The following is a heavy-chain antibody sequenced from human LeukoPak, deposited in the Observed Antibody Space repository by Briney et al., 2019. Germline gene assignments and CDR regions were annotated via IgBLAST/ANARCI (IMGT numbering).Heavy chain of an antibody. CDR1: GGSFSGYY. Sequence: SETLSLTCAVYGGSFSGYYWIWIRQPPGKGLEWMGEINHSGSTNYNPSLKSRVTISVDTSKNQFPLKLSSVTAPDTGVYYCERLLGGDENPFEYWGQGTLVTVSS. CDR2: INHSGST. V-gene: IGHV4-34*01. J-gene: IGHJ4*02. D-gene: IGHD2-21*02. CDR3: ERLLGGDENPFEY.